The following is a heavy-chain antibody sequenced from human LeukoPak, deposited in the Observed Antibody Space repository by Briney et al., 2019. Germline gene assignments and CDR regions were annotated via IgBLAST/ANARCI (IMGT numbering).Heavy chain of an antibody. Sequence: SETLSLTCTVSGGSISSGGYYWSWIRQHPGKGLEWIGYIYYSGSTYYNPSLKSQVTISVDTSKNQFSLKLSSVTAADTAVYYCAALGVHKIYYYYMDVWGKGTTVTVSS. J-gene: IGHJ6*03. CDR3: AALGVHKIYYYYMDV. V-gene: IGHV4-31*01. CDR1: GGSISSGGYY. D-gene: IGHD3-16*01. CDR2: IYYSGST.